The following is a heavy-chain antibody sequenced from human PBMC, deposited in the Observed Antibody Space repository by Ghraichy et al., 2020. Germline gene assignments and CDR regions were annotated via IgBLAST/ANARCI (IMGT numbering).Heavy chain of an antibody. CDR2: INHSGST. CDR1: GGSFSGYY. V-gene: IGHV4-34*01. CDR3: ARGLGGIQLWLQF. D-gene: IGHD5-18*01. J-gene: IGHJ4*02. Sequence: SETLSLTCAVYGGSFSGYYWSWIRQPPGKGLEWIGEINHSGSTNYNPSLKSRVTISVDTSKNQFSLKLSSVTAADTAVYYCARGLGGIQLWLQFWGQGTLVTVSS.